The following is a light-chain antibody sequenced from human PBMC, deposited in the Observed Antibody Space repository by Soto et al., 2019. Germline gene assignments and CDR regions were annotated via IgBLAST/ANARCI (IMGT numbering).Light chain of an antibody. CDR3: QQYNNWPRALT. V-gene: IGKV3-15*01. Sequence: IVMTRSPATMYVSPGERDTLSRRASQSVSSNLAWYQQKPGQAPRLLIYGASTRATGIPARFSGSGSGTEFTLTISSLQSEDFAVYYCQQYNNWPRALTFGVRIKVDIK. CDR2: GAS. J-gene: IGKJ4*01. CDR1: QSVSSN.